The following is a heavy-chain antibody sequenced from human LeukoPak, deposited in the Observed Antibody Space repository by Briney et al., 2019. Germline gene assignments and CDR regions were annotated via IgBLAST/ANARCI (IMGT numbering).Heavy chain of an antibody. Sequence: ASVKVSCKASGYTFTSYGISWVRQAPGQGLEWMGWISAYNGNTNYAQKLQGRVTMTTDTSTSTAYMELRSLRSDDTAVYYCARDFGYSSDWYNGFDIWGQGTMVTVSS. CDR2: ISAYNGNT. J-gene: IGHJ3*02. CDR3: ARDFGYSSDWYNGFDI. CDR1: GYTFTSYG. D-gene: IGHD6-19*01. V-gene: IGHV1-18*01.